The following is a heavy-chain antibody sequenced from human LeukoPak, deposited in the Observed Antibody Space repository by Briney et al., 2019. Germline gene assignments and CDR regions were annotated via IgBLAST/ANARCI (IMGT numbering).Heavy chain of an antibody. V-gene: IGHV4-39*07. Sequence: SETLSLTCTVSDDFINNISYFWGWIRQPPGKGLEWIGSIYYSGTTYHSPSLKSRVTIFLDTSKSQFSLSLYSVTAADTAVYYCARGPAIGTLHYFDFWGRGTLVTVSS. CDR3: ARGPAIGTLHYFDF. CDR1: DDFINNISYF. J-gene: IGHJ4*02. D-gene: IGHD6-13*01. CDR2: IYYSGTT.